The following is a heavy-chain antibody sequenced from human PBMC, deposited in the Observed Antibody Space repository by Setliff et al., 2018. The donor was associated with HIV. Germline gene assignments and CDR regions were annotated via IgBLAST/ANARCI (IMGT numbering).Heavy chain of an antibody. CDR1: GYSFTNYW. CDR2: IYPGDSDT. V-gene: IGHV5-51*01. J-gene: IGHJ4*02. CDR3: IRRRRAPGTGDLESY. D-gene: IGHD7-27*01. Sequence: PGESLKISCQASGYSFTNYWIGWVRQMPGKGLEWMGVIYPGDSDTRYSPSFQGQVTISADRTITTAYLKWSSLKVSDTAMYYGIRRRRAPGTGDLESYWGQGTLVTVSS.